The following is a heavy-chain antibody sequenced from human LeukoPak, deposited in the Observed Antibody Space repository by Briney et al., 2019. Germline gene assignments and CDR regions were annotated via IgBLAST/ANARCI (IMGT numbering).Heavy chain of an antibody. CDR3: ARLSFWSGYTVGY. CDR2: INPNSGGT. CDR1: GYTFTGYY. D-gene: IGHD3-3*01. Sequence: ASVKVSCKASGYTFTGYYMHWVRQAPGQGLEWMGWINPNSGGTNYAQKFQGRVTMTRDTSISTAYMELSRLRSDDTAVYYCARLSFWSGYTVGYWGQGTLVTVSS. J-gene: IGHJ4*02. V-gene: IGHV1-2*02.